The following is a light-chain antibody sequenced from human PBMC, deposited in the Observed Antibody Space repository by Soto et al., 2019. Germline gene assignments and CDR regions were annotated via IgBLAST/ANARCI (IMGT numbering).Light chain of an antibody. V-gene: IGKV3-20*01. Sequence: DTVLTQSPGTLSLSPGERATLSCMSSQSVSSSSLAWYQQRPGQAPRLIIYGTSSRATGIPDRLSGSGSGTDFTLTISRLEPEDFAVYFCQRYGSSPLITLGQGTRLEIK. CDR1: QSVSSSS. CDR2: GTS. CDR3: QRYGSSPLIT. J-gene: IGKJ5*01.